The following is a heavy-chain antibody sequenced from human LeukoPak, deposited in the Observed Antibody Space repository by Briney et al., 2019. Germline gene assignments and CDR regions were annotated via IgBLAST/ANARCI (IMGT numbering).Heavy chain of an antibody. Sequence: GSLRLSRAASGFTFSSYSMNWVRQAPWKGLEWVSSISSSSSYIYYADSVKGRFTISRDNAKNSLYLQMNSLRAEDTAVYYCAKRARPFGGGFDYWGQGTLVSVSS. D-gene: IGHD3-16*01. CDR1: GFTFSSYS. CDR2: ISSSSSYI. CDR3: AKRARPFGGGFDY. V-gene: IGHV3-21*01. J-gene: IGHJ4*02.